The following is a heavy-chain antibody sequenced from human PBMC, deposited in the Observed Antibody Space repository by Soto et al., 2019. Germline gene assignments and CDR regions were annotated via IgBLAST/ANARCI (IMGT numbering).Heavy chain of an antibody. V-gene: IGHV3-23*01. CDR1: GFTFSSYA. Sequence: EVQLLESGGGLVQPGGSLRLSCAASGFTFSSYAMSWVRQAPGKGLEWVSAISGSGGSTYFADSVKGRFTISRDNSKNTLYLQMNSLRAEDTAVYYCAKALHSVYYYGMDVWGQGTTVTVSS. D-gene: IGHD4-4*01. CDR2: ISGSGGST. CDR3: AKALHSVYYYGMDV. J-gene: IGHJ6*02.